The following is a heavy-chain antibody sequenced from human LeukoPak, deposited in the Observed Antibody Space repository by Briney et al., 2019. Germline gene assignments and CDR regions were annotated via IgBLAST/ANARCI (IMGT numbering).Heavy chain of an antibody. V-gene: IGHV1-69*10. J-gene: IGHJ4*02. CDR2: IIPILGIA. Sequence: GASVKVSCKASGGTFSSYAISWVRQAPGQGLEWMGGIIPILGIANYAQKFQGRVTITADKSTSTAYMELSSLRSEDTAVYYCARPLYSGYDYFDYWGQGTLVTVSS. CDR1: GGTFSSYA. D-gene: IGHD5-12*01. CDR3: ARPLYSGYDYFDY.